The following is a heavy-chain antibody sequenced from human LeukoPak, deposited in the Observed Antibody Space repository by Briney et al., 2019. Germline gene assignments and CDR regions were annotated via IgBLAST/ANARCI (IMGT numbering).Heavy chain of an antibody. CDR2: TFYIGST. J-gene: IGHJ4*02. CDR3: ASLDRRFSSSPQVDY. D-gene: IGHD6-6*01. Sequence: PSQTLSPTCTVSGGSISTNYSSWIRQPPGKALEWIGSTFYIGSTNYNPSLKSRVTISVDTSKNQFSLTLSSVTAADTAVYYCASLDRRFSSSPQVDYWAQGTLVTVPS. CDR1: GGSISTNY. V-gene: IGHV4-59*01.